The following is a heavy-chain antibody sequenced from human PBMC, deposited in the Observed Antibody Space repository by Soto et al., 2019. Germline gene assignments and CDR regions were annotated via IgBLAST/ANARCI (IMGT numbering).Heavy chain of an antibody. CDR1: GFTFSDHY. D-gene: IGHD1-26*01. J-gene: IGHJ4*02. Sequence: GGSLRLSCAASGFTFSDHYMEWVRQAPGKGLEWVGRSRNKANSYTTENAASVKGRFTISRDDSKNSLYLQMSSLRTEDTAVYYCARGGKGAPLDYWGQGTLVTVSS. V-gene: IGHV3-72*01. CDR2: SRNKANSYTT. CDR3: ARGGKGAPLDY.